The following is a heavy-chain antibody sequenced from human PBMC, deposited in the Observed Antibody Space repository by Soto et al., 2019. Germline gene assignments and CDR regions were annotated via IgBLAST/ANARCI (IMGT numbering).Heavy chain of an antibody. CDR1: GGSISSSSYY. D-gene: IGHD3-10*01. V-gene: IGHV4-39*01. Sequence: SETLSLTCTVSGGSISSSSYYWGWIRQPPGKGLEWIGSIYYSGSTYYNPSLKSRVTISVDTSKNQFSLKLSSVTAADTAVYYCARHLRDYGSGPNYGMDVWGEGTTVTVSS. CDR3: ARHLRDYGSGPNYGMDV. CDR2: IYYSGST. J-gene: IGHJ6*04.